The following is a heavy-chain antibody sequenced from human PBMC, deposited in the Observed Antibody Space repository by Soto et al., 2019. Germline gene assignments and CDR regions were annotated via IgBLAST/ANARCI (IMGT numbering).Heavy chain of an antibody. CDR3: ARVDRVDGTVDY. Sequence: SSETLSLTGTVSGGSITSYYCSWIRQPPWMGLEWIAYIYYRGITNYNPSLKSRVTTSVYTPKNQFSLNLSSVTAADTAVYYCARVDRVDGTVDYWGQGTLLTLSS. J-gene: IGHJ4*02. CDR2: IYYRGIT. D-gene: IGHD6-19*01. CDR1: GGSITSYY. V-gene: IGHV4-59*01.